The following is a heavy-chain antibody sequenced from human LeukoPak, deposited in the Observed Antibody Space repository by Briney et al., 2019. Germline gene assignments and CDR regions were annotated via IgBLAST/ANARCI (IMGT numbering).Heavy chain of an antibody. CDR2: ISWNSGSI. CDR1: GFTFDDYA. V-gene: IGHV3-9*01. Sequence: GGSLRLSCAASGFTFDDYAMHWVRQAPGKGLEWVSGISWNSGSIGYADSVKGRFTISRDNAKNSLYLQVNSLRAEDTALYYCAKWSGDYYGSGSYFDYWGQGTLVTVSS. J-gene: IGHJ4*02. CDR3: AKWSGDYYGSGSYFDY. D-gene: IGHD3-10*01.